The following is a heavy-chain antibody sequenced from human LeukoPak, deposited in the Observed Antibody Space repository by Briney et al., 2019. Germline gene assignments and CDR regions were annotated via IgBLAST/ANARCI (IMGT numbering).Heavy chain of an antibody. D-gene: IGHD3-10*01. CDR1: GGTFSNYA. Sequence: EASVKVSCKASGGTFSNYAISWVRQAPGQGLEWMGGIIPIFGTANYAQKFRGRVTITADKSTRTAYMELSSLRSEDTAVYYCARTMAEYYYYMDVWGKGTTVTVSS. CDR3: ARTMAEYYYYMDV. CDR2: IIPIFGTA. J-gene: IGHJ6*03. V-gene: IGHV1-69*06.